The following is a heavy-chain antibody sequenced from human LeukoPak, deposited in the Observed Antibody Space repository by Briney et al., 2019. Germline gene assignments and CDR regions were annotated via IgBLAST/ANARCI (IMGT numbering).Heavy chain of an antibody. D-gene: IGHD2-2*02. Sequence: GGSLRLSCAASGFTFSIYWMSWVRQAPGKGLEWVANIKRNGSEKYYVDSVKGRFTISRDNAKNSLYLQMNSLRAEDTAVYYCARVPYPGLNDAFDIWGQGTMVTVSS. CDR1: GFTFSIYW. J-gene: IGHJ3*02. V-gene: IGHV3-7*01. CDR3: ARVPYPGLNDAFDI. CDR2: IKRNGSEK.